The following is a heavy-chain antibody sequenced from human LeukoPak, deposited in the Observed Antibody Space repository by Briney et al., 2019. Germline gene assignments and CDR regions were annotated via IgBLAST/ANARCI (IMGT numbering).Heavy chain of an antibody. V-gene: IGHV3-11*01. D-gene: IGHD6-13*01. CDR3: ARGPRILAAGSYYFDY. CDR2: INVNGGAM. CDR1: GFSFKDYY. J-gene: IGHJ4*02. Sequence: GGSLRLSCAASGFSFKDYYFSWIRQAPGKGLEWVSFINVNGGAMYYADFVKGRFIISRDNAKSSLYLEMNSLRVGDTAVYYCARGPRILAAGSYYFDYWGQGSLVTVSS.